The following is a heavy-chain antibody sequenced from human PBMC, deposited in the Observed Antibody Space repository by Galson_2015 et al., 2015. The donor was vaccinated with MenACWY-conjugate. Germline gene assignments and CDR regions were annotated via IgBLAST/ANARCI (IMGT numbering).Heavy chain of an antibody. CDR2: ISTTSSTI. J-gene: IGHJ4*02. CDR1: GFTFTTYS. D-gene: IGHD4-17*01. Sequence: SLRLSCAASGFTFTTYSMNWVRQAPGKGLEWISYISTTSSTIYYADSVKGRFTISRDSAKSSLYLQMHSLKVEDTAIYYCARDLYGDYEVDFWGQGALVTVSS. V-gene: IGHV3-48*04. CDR3: ARDLYGDYEVDF.